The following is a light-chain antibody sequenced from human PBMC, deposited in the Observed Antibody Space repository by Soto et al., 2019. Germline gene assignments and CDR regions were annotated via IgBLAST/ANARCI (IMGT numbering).Light chain of an antibody. Sequence: QSALTQPPSASGSPGQSVTISCTGTSSDIGVYNYVSWYQQHPGKAPKLMLYEVSKRPSGVPDRFSGSKSGNTASLTISGLQAEDEASYYCSSYTNSATLGVFGTGTKLTVL. CDR3: SSYTNSATLGV. J-gene: IGLJ1*01. CDR2: EVS. V-gene: IGLV2-8*01. CDR1: SSDIGVYNY.